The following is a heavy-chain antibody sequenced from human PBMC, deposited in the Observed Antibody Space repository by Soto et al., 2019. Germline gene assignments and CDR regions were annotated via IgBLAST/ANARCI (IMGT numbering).Heavy chain of an antibody. CDR1: GGSMSRYY. CDR2: IYYSGST. V-gene: IGHV4-59*01. Sequence: LXLTCTVSGGSMSRYYWSWILQPPVKGLGWIGYIYYSGSTNYNPSLKSRVTISVDTSKNQFSLKLSSVTAADTAVYYCARGLYDTSGYYSWFDPWGQRTLVTVSS. J-gene: IGHJ5*02. D-gene: IGHD3-22*01. CDR3: ARGLYDTSGYYSWFDP.